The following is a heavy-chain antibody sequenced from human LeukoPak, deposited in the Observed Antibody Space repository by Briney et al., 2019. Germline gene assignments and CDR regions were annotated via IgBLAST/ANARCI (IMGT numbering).Heavy chain of an antibody. CDR3: ARESSRGGAFDY. CDR1: GFTFRSYS. D-gene: IGHD3-10*01. V-gene: IGHV3-48*01. Sequence: GGSLRLSCAASGFTFRSYSMHWVRQAPGKGLEWVSYISSTRSTIYYADSVKGRFTISRDNAKNSLYLQMNSLRAEDTAVYYCARESSRGGAFDYWGQGTLVTVSA. J-gene: IGHJ4*02. CDR2: ISSTRSTI.